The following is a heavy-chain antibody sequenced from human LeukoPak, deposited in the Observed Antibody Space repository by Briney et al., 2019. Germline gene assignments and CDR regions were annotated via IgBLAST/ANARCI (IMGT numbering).Heavy chain of an antibody. J-gene: IGHJ3*02. Sequence: SETLSLTCTVSGGSISSSSYYWGWIRQPPGKGLEWIGSIYYSGSTYYNPSLKSRVTISVDTSKNQFSLKLSSVTAADTAVYYRARVPRYSALGSAFDIWGQGTMVTVSS. D-gene: IGHD1-26*01. CDR3: ARVPRYSALGSAFDI. CDR2: IYYSGST. V-gene: IGHV4-39*07. CDR1: GGSISSSSYY.